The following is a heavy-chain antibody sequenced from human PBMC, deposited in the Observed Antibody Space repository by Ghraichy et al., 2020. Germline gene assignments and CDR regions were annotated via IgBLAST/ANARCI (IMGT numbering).Heavy chain of an antibody. CDR1: GYSISGGYY. CDR2: IYHSGAT. D-gene: IGHD1-1*01. Sequence: SETLSLTCAVSGYSISGGYYWGWIRQPPWKGLEWIGSIYHSGATYFNPSLKSPVTISVDTSKNQFSLKLSSVTAADTAVYYCARLGGERDYWGQGTLVTVSS. V-gene: IGHV4-38-2*01. J-gene: IGHJ4*02. CDR3: ARLGGERDY.